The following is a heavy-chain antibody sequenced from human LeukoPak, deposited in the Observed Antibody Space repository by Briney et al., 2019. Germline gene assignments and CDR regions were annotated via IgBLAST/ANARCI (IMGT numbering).Heavy chain of an antibody. CDR2: ISAYNGNT. D-gene: IGHD3-10*01. CDR3: ARELLLWFGESYGMDV. Sequence: GASVKVSCKASGYTFTSYGISWVRQAAGQGLEWMGWISAYNGNTNYAQKLQGRVTMATDTSTSTAYMELRSLRSDDTAVYYCARELLLWFGESYGMDVWGQGTTVTVSS. CDR1: GYTFTSYG. V-gene: IGHV1-18*01. J-gene: IGHJ6*02.